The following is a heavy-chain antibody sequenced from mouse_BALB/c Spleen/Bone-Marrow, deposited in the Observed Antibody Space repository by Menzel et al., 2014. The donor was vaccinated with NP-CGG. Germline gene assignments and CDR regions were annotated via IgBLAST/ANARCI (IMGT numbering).Heavy chain of an antibody. V-gene: IGHV14-3*02. J-gene: IGHJ3*01. D-gene: IGHD1-1*01. CDR3: APYYYGSSSFAY. Sequence: VKLKQSGAELVKPGASVKLSCTASGFKIKDTYMHWVKQRPEQGLEWIGRIDPANGNTKYDPKFQGKATITADTSSNTAYLQLSSLTSEDTAVYYCAPYYYGSSSFAYWGQGTLVTVSA. CDR2: IDPANGNT. CDR1: GFKIKDTY.